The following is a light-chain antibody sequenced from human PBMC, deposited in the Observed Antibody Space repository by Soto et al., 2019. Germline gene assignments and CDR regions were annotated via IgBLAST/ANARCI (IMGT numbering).Light chain of an antibody. Sequence: DIQMTQSPSTLSASIGDGVTITCRASQSISGWLAWYQQKPGKAPKLLIYDASNLESGVPSRFSGSGSGTEFTLTISSLQPDDFATYYCQQYNRYSSFTFGQGTNLEIK. V-gene: IGKV1-5*01. CDR2: DAS. CDR3: QQYNRYSSFT. CDR1: QSISGW. J-gene: IGKJ2*01.